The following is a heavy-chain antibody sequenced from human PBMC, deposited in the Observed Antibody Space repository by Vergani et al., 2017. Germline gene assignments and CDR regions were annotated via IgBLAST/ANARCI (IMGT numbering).Heavy chain of an antibody. J-gene: IGHJ4*02. V-gene: IGHV1-46*02. D-gene: IGHD6-13*01. CDR3: TREGGSSWPLDY. CDR2: LNPTTGHT. Sequence: VQLVQSGAEVRNPGASVTVSCTASGYIFKNYYIHWLRQAPGQAFEWMGILNPTTGHTTSAQKFMGRVDMSRNPSTDTSTRTVQMTLSGLGSEDTAVYYCTREGGSSWPLDYWGQGTLVTVSS. CDR1: GYIFKNYY.